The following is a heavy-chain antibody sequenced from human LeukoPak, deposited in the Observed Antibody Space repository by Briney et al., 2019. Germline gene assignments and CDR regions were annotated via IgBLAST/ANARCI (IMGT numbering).Heavy chain of an antibody. D-gene: IGHD2-15*01. V-gene: IGHV1-69*06. CDR3: ARGGRGIHTPYNWFDP. CDR1: GRTFTSYA. CDR2: IIPIFGTA. Sequence: ASVNVSFTASGRTFTSYAISWVRQAPGQGLEWMGRIIPIFGTANYAQKFQGRVTITADKSTSTAYMELSSLRSEDTAVYYCARGGRGIHTPYNWFDPWGQGTLVTVSS. J-gene: IGHJ5*02.